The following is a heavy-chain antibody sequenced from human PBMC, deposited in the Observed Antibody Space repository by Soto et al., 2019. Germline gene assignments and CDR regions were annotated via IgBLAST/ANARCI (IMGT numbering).Heavy chain of an antibody. D-gene: IGHD3-22*01. Sequence: PGGSLRLSCAASGFTFSSYAMTWVRQFHGKGLEWVSDISGTGGSIYYADSVKGRFTISRDNSKNTLYLQMNSLRAEDTAVYYCAKDLREGGYYDSSGYFDYWGRGSLVTVSS. V-gene: IGHV3-23*01. CDR1: GFTFSSYA. J-gene: IGHJ4*02. CDR2: ISGTGGSI. CDR3: AKDLREGGYYDSSGYFDY.